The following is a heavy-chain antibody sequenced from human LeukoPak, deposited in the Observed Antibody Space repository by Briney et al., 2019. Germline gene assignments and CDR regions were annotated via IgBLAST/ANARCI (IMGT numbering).Heavy chain of an antibody. J-gene: IGHJ4*02. D-gene: IGHD2-2*01. Sequence: ASVKVSCKASGFTFTGYYIHWVRQAPGQGLEWMGWINPNSGGTNYAQKFQGRVTMTWDTSISTAYMELSRLRSDDTAVYYCARGSTNSAVKFDYWGQGTLVTVSS. CDR2: INPNSGGT. CDR1: GFTFTGYY. CDR3: ARGSTNSAVKFDY. V-gene: IGHV1-2*02.